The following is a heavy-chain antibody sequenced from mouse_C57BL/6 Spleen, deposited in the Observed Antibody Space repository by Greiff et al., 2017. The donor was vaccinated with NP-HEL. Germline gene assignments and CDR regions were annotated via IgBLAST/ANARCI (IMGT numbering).Heavy chain of an antibody. CDR2: ISSGGDYI. CDR1: GFTFSSYA. V-gene: IGHV5-9-1*02. Sequence: DVMLVESGEGLVKPGGSLKLSCAASGFTFSSYAMSWVRQTPEKRLEWVAYISSGGDYIYYADTVQGRFTISRDNARNTLYLQMSSLKSEDTAMYYCTRALSTTEFAYWGQGTLVTVSA. J-gene: IGHJ3*01. CDR3: TRALSTTEFAY. D-gene: IGHD1-2*01.